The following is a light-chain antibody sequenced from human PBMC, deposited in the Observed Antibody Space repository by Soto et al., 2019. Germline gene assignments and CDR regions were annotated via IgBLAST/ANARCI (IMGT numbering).Light chain of an antibody. Sequence: VWTQSPVTLSLTPWERATLSCRASQSFRGLLAWYQQKPGQAPRLLIYDAYNRATGIPPRFSGSGSGTDFTLTISSLEPEDSAVYYCQQRHRWPITFGQGTRLENK. CDR3: QQRHRWPIT. V-gene: IGKV3-11*01. CDR2: DAY. CDR1: QSFRGL. J-gene: IGKJ5*01.